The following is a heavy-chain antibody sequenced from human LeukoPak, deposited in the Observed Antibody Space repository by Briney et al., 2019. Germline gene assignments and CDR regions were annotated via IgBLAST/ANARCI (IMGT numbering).Heavy chain of an antibody. CDR3: ARCTGYGTYYYYYMDV. Sequence: PSETLSLTCTVSGYSISSGYYWSWIRQPPGKGLEWIGYIYYSGSTNYNPSLKSRVTISVDTSKNQFSLKLSSVTAADTAVYYCARCTGYGTYYYYYMDVWGKGTTVTVSS. CDR2: IYYSGST. J-gene: IGHJ6*03. D-gene: IGHD5-12*01. V-gene: IGHV4-61*01. CDR1: GYSISSGYY.